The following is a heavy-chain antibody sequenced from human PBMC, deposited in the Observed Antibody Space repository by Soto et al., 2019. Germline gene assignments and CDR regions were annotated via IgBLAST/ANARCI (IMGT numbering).Heavy chain of an antibody. Sequence: ASVKVSCKASGYTFTSYAMHWVRQAPGQRLEWMGWINAGNGNTNYAQKFQGRVTITADESTSTAYMELSSLRSEDTAVYYCARGDSSSWSPPEWFDPWGQGTLVTVSS. V-gene: IGHV1-3*01. D-gene: IGHD6-13*01. CDR2: INAGNGNT. J-gene: IGHJ5*02. CDR1: GYTFTSYA. CDR3: ARGDSSSWSPPEWFDP.